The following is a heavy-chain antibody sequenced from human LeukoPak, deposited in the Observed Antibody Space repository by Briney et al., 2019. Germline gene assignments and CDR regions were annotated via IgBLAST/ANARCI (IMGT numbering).Heavy chain of an antibody. Sequence: PGGSLRLSCAASGFTFGDYAMHWVRQAPGKGLEWVSSISNDGKYIYYADSVKGRFTISRDNAKSSLYLQVNSLRAEDTAVYYCANHLACGSTSCPPFDDWGQGTLVTVSS. V-gene: IGHV3-21*01. D-gene: IGHD2-2*01. CDR1: GFTFGDYA. CDR2: ISNDGKYI. CDR3: ANHLACGSTSCPPFDD. J-gene: IGHJ4*02.